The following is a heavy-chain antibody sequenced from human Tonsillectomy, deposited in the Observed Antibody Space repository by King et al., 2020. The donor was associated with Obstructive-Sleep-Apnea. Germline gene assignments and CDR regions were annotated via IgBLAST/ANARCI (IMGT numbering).Heavy chain of an antibody. CDR2: IKSKTDGGTT. D-gene: IGHD2-2*01. CDR3: TRSSTDQDWYFDL. J-gene: IGHJ2*01. V-gene: IGHV3-15*01. Sequence: VQLVESGGGLVKPGGSLRLSCAASGFTFSNAWMSWVRQAPGKGLEWVGRIKSKTDGGTTDYAAPVKGRFTISRDESKNTLYLQMNSLKTEDTAVYYCTRSSTDQDWYFDLWGRGTLVTVSS. CDR1: GFTFSNAW.